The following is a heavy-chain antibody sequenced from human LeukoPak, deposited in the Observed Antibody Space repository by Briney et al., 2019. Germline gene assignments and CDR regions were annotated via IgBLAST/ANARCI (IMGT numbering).Heavy chain of an antibody. V-gene: IGHV3-48*03. J-gene: IGHJ4*02. D-gene: IGHD7-27*01. Sequence: PGGSLRLSCAASGFTFSGYEMNWVRQAPGEGLEWVSYISSSASTIYYADSVKGRFTISRDNAKNSLYLQMDSLRVEDTAVYYCARRWGHFDYWGQGTLVTVSS. CDR1: GFTFSGYE. CDR3: ARRWGHFDY. CDR2: ISSSASTI.